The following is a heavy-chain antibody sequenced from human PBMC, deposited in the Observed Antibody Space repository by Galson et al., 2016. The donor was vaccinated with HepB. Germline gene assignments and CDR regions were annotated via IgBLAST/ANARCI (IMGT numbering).Heavy chain of an antibody. CDR1: GGTFNTYA. V-gene: IGHV1-69*13. D-gene: IGHD1-1*01. CDR2: IIPIFGTP. J-gene: IGHJ5*02. CDR3: ARGPYQLLWKYNWLDP. Sequence: SVKVSCKASGGTFNTYAINWVRQAPGQGLEWMGGIIPIFGTPNYAQKFQGRVTITADESTSTVYIDLSSLRSEDTALYYCARGPYQLLWKYNWLDPWGQGTLVTVSS.